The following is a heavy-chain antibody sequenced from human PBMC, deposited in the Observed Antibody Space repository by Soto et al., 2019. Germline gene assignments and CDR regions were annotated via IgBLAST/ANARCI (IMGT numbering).Heavy chain of an antibody. J-gene: IGHJ4*01. CDR3: DXGEGFXDY. D-gene: IGHD2-15*01. V-gene: IGHV1-18*01. Sequence: VKVSCKASGYTFINYGISWVRQAPGQGLEWMGWITPYNGNTNYAQKLQGRVNMTTDTSKTTAYLELRSLRSDDTAMYYCDXGEGFXDYXGQXTLXXVXS. CDR2: ITPYNGNT. CDR1: GYTFINYG.